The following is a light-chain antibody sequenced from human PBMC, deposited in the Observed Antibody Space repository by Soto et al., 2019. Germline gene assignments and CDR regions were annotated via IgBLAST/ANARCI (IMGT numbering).Light chain of an antibody. V-gene: IGLV2-14*01. CDR3: NSYSPSRNTV. Sequence: QSVLTQPASVSGSPGQSITISCTGTSSDVGTYNYVSWYQQHPGKAPKLIIYEVSHRPSGVSNRFSGSKSAYTASLTISGLQAEDEADYYCNSYSPSRNTVFGTGTKLTVL. CDR2: EVS. J-gene: IGLJ1*01. CDR1: SSDVGTYNY.